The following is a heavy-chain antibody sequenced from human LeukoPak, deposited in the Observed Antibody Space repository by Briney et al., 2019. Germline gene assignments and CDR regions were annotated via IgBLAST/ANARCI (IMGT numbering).Heavy chain of an antibody. CDR1: GDSVSSNSAA. CDR2: TYYRSKWYN. J-gene: IGHJ6*02. Sequence: SQTLSLTCAISGDSVSSNSAAWNWIRQSPSRGLEWLGRTYYRSKWYNDYAVSVKSRITINPDTSKIQFSLQLNSVTPEDTAVYYCAKSINSSGWYAYYYYYYGMDVWGQGTTVTVSS. CDR3: AKSINSSGWYAYYYYYYGMDV. V-gene: IGHV6-1*01. D-gene: IGHD6-19*01.